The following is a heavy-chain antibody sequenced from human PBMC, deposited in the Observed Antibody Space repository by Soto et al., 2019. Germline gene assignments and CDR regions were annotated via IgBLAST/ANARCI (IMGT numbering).Heavy chain of an antibody. Sequence: QVQLVESGGGVVQPGRSLRLSCAASGFTFSSYGMHWVRQAPGKGLEWVAVIWYDGSNKYYADSVKGRFTISRDNSKNTLYLQMNSLRAEDTAVYYCARDQGLYCSGGSCYSGWFDPWDQGTLVTVSS. CDR3: ARDQGLYCSGGSCYSGWFDP. CDR1: GFTFSSYG. D-gene: IGHD2-15*01. CDR2: IWYDGSNK. V-gene: IGHV3-33*01. J-gene: IGHJ5*02.